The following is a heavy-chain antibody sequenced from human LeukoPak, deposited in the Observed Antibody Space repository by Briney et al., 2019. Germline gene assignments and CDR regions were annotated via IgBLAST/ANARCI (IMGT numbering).Heavy chain of an antibody. CDR2: IYHSGST. Sequence: SETLSLTCAVSGYSISSGYYWGWIRQPPGKGLEWIGSIYHSGSTYYNPSLKSRVTISVDTSKNQFSLKLSSVTAADTAVYYCAREQNGDANYSDYWGQGTLVTVSS. D-gene: IGHD4-17*01. CDR3: AREQNGDANYSDY. CDR1: GYSISSGYY. J-gene: IGHJ4*02. V-gene: IGHV4-38-2*02.